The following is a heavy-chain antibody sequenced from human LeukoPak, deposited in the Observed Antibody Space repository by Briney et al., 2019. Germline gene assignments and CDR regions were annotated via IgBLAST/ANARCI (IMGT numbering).Heavy chain of an antibody. Sequence: GGSLRLSCAASGFTFSSYAMHWVRQAPGMGLEWVSVIYSGGSTYYADSVKGRFTISRDNSKNTLYLQMNSLRAEDTAMYYCAREVRYYYGSGSQYYFDYWGQGTLVTVSS. CDR2: IYSGGST. V-gene: IGHV3-53*01. J-gene: IGHJ4*02. CDR3: AREVRYYYGSGSQYYFDY. D-gene: IGHD3-10*01. CDR1: GFTFSSYA.